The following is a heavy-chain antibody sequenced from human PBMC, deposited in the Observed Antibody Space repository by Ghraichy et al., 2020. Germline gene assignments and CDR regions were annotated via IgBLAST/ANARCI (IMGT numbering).Heavy chain of an antibody. CDR3: ARVSGYSSKIDY. Sequence: ASVKVSCKASGYTFTSYDINWVRQATGQGLEWMGWMNPNSGNTGYAQKFQGRVTMTRNTSISTAYMELSSLRSEDTAVYYCARVSGYSSKIDYWGQGTLVTVSS. J-gene: IGHJ4*02. D-gene: IGHD6-13*01. CDR2: MNPNSGNT. V-gene: IGHV1-8*01. CDR1: GYTFTSYD.